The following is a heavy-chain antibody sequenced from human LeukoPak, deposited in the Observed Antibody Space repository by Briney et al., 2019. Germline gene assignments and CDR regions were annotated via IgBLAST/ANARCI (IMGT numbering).Heavy chain of an antibody. D-gene: IGHD3-22*01. J-gene: IGHJ4*02. CDR1: GFTFDDYT. CDR3: AIGRSSGYYSPPFDY. V-gene: IGHV3-43*01. CDR2: ISWDGGST. Sequence: GGSLRLSCAASGFTFDDYTMHSVRQAPGKGLEWVSLISWDGGSTYYADSVKGRFTISRDNSKNSLYLQMNSLRTEDTALYYCAIGRSSGYYSPPFDYWGQGTLVTVSS.